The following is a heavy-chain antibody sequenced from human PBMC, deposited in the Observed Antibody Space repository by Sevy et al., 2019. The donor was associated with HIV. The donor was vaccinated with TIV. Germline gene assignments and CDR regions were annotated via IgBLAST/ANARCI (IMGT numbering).Heavy chain of an antibody. V-gene: IGHV3-30*02. D-gene: IGHD1-26*01. CDR1: GFTFSSYG. J-gene: IGHJ3*02. Sequence: GRSLRLSCAASGFTFSSYGMHWVRQAPGKGLEWVAFIRYDGSNKYYADSVKGRFTISRDNSKNTLYLQMNSLRAEDTAVYYCARDYRDAFDIWGQGTMVTVSS. CDR2: IRYDGSNK. CDR3: ARDYRDAFDI.